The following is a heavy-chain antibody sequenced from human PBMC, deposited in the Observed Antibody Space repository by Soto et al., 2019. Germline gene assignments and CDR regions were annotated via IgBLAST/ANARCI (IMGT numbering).Heavy chain of an antibody. CDR3: VSGVRLYFDL. V-gene: IGHV3-23*01. D-gene: IGHD3-10*01. J-gene: IGHJ4*02. CDR1: GFTFRTYA. Sequence: PRLSCGVSGFTFRTYALSWVRQAPGKGLEWGSAISGSGNKTCYADSVKGRFTISRDNSKNTLHLHMSSLRVEATAVYYCVSGVRLYFDLWGQGTLVTVSS. CDR2: ISGSGNKT.